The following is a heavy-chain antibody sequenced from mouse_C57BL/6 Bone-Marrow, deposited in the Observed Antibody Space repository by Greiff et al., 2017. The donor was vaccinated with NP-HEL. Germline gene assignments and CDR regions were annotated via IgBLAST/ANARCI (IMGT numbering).Heavy chain of an antibody. CDR2: INYDGSST. J-gene: IGHJ4*01. D-gene: IGHD1-2*01. V-gene: IGHV5-16*01. CDR3: ARDHYDYAMDY. Sequence: EVQLVESEGGLVQPGSSMKLSCTASGFTFSDYYMAWVRQVPEKGLEWVANINYDGSSTYYLDSLKSRFIISRDNAKSILYLQISRLKSEDTATYYCARDHYDYAMDYWGQGTSVTVSS. CDR1: GFTFSDYY.